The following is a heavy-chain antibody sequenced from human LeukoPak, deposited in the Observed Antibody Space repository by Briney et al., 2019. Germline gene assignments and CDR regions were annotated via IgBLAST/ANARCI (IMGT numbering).Heavy chain of an antibody. D-gene: IGHD3-9*01. CDR3: ARGRCILTRDYGY. CDR1: DGSFSGYY. CDR2: INHSGST. J-gene: IGHJ4*02. V-gene: IGHV4-34*01. Sequence: PSETLSLTCAVYDGSFSGYYWSWIRQPPGKGLEWIGEINHSGSTNYNPPLKSRVTISVDTSKHQFSLKLSSVTAADTAVYYCARGRCILTRDYGYWGQGTLVTVSS.